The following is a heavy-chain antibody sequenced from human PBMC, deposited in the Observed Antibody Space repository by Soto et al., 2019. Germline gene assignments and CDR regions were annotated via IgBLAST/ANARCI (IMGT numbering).Heavy chain of an antibody. J-gene: IGHJ4*02. V-gene: IGHV1-69*02. CDR1: GDTFNSHT. CDR3: AAASHDVSTGNFGGSHFDS. D-gene: IGHD3-16*01. Sequence: QVHLVQSGPEVKKPGSSVKVSCQASGDTFNSHTIRWVRQAPGQGLEWPGRIIPVFPGPNSAPKFQGRVSTTADRSTNTAYLPLTGLTSAATAVDYCAAASHDVSTGNFGGSHFDSWGQGALVSVSA. CDR2: IIPVFPGP.